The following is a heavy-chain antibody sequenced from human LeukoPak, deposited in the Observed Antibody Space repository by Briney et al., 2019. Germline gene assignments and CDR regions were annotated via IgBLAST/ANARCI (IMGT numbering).Heavy chain of an antibody. D-gene: IGHD2-15*01. V-gene: IGHV3-21*01. CDR3: ARYSEVYYYVDV. CDR1: GFTFDTYN. J-gene: IGHJ6*03. Sequence: GGSLRLSCAASGFTFDTYNFNWVRQAPGKGLEWVATVRSYSSYIHYADSVKGRFTISRDDAKKSIYLLMNSLRAEDTAVYFCARYSEVYYYVDVWGTGTTVTVSS. CDR2: VRSYSSYI.